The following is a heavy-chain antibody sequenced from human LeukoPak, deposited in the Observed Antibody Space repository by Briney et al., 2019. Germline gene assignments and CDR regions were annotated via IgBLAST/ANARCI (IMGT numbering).Heavy chain of an antibody. CDR3: AKDRNPRAGYTSNRDAFDI. V-gene: IGHV3-23*01. J-gene: IGHJ3*02. D-gene: IGHD5-24*01. Sequence: GGSLRLSCAASGVTFSSYAMSWVRQAPGKGLEWVSAISGSGGSTYYADSVKGRFTISRDNSKNTLYLQMNSLRAEDTAVYYCAKDRNPRAGYTSNRDAFDIWGQGTMVTVSS. CDR2: ISGSGGST. CDR1: GVTFSSYA.